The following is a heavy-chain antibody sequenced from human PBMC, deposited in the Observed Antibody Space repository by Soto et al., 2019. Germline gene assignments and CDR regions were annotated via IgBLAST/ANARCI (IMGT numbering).Heavy chain of an antibody. CDR3: AKDIGWESPIAAAGPGLDY. V-gene: IGHV3-43*01. D-gene: IGHD6-13*01. Sequence: EVQLVEPGGVVVQPGGSLRLSCAASGFTFDDYTMHCVRQAPGKGLEWVYLISWDGGSTYYADSVKGRFTISRDNSKTSLYLQMNSLRTEDTALYYCAKDIGWESPIAAAGPGLDYWGQGTLVTVSS. CDR1: GFTFDDYT. J-gene: IGHJ4*02. CDR2: ISWDGGST.